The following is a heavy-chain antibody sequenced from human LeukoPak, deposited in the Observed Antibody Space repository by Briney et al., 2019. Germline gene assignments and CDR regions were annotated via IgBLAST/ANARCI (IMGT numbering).Heavy chain of an antibody. CDR2: INPSGGST. CDR3: ARGALSYYDSSGYCDY. CDR1: GYTFTSYY. V-gene: IGHV1-46*01. D-gene: IGHD3-22*01. Sequence: ASVKVPCKASGYTFTSYYMHWVRQAPGQGLEWMGIINPSGGSTSYAQKFQGRVTMTRDMSTSTVYMELSSLGSEDTAVYYCARGALSYYDSSGYCDYWGQGTLVTVSS. J-gene: IGHJ4*02.